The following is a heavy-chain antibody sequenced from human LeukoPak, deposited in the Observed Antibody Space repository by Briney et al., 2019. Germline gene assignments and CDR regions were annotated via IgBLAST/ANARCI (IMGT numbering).Heavy chain of an antibody. CDR1: GYTFTSYY. J-gene: IGHJ4*02. CDR3: ARGFPAMTHYDSSGYYRNY. Sequence: ASVKVSCKASGYTFTSYYMHWVRQAPGQGLEWMGIINPSGGSTSYAQKFQGRVTMTRDTSTSTVYMELSSLRSEDTAVYYCARGFPAMTHYDSSGYYRNYWGQGTLVTVSS. V-gene: IGHV1-46*01. D-gene: IGHD3-22*01. CDR2: INPSGGST.